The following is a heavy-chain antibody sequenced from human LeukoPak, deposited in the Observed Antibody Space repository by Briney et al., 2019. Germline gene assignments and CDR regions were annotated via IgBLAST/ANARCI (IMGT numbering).Heavy chain of an antibody. V-gene: IGHV3-30*02. CDR1: GFTFSSYG. CDR2: IRYDGSNK. D-gene: IGHD2-2*01. J-gene: IGHJ4*02. CDR3: AKASRPDIVVVPAALGSFNY. Sequence: GGSLRLSCAASGFTFSSYGMHWVRQAPGKGLEWVAFIRYDGSNKYYADSVKGRFTISRDNSKNTLYLQMNSLRAEDTAVYYCAKASRPDIVVVPAALGSFNYWGQGTLVTVSS.